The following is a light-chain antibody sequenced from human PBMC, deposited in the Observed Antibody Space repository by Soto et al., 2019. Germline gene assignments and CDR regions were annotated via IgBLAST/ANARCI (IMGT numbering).Light chain of an antibody. CDR1: QSLRSS. CDR3: QQRSNLPQT. V-gene: IGKV3-11*01. J-gene: IGKJ1*01. CDR2: ESS. Sequence: TTSPDTLPVYLQERATLSCMASQSLRSSLAWYQQKPGQAPRLLIYESSNRATGIAARFSGSGSGTDFTLTISSLEPEDFAVYYCQQRSNLPQTVGQGTKVDI.